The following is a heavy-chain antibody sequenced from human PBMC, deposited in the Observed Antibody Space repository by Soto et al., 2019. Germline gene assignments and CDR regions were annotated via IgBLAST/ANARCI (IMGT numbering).Heavy chain of an antibody. V-gene: IGHV1-18*01. Sequence: ASVQISCKASGYTFTSYGISWVRQAPGQGLEWMGWISAYNGNTNYAQKLQGRVTMTTNTSTSTAYMELRSLRSDDKAVYYCATTYSCSRYYFDYWGQGTLVTVSS. J-gene: IGHJ4*02. CDR2: ISAYNGNT. CDR3: ATTYSCSRYYFDY. D-gene: IGHD2-2*01. CDR1: GYTFTSYG.